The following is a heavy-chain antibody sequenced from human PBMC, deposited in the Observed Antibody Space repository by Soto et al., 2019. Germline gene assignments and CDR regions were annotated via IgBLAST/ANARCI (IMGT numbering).Heavy chain of an antibody. CDR2: IYFDGITT. CDR1: GFTFNTHW. D-gene: IGHD1-26*01. Sequence: PGGSLRLACTASGFTFNTHWMHWVRQAPGKGLVWVSRIYFDGITTNYADSVKGRLTVSRDNAKNTVYLHVNTLRDEDTAVYYCARGGAMGVDYWGQGTLATVSS. V-gene: IGHV3-74*01. CDR3: ARGGAMGVDY. J-gene: IGHJ4*02.